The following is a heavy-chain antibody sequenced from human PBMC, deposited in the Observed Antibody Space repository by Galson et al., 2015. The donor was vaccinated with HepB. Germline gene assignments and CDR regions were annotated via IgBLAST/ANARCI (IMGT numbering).Heavy chain of an antibody. Sequence: SLRLSCAASGFTFSNAWMSWVRQAPGKGLEWVGRIKSKTDGGTTDYAAPVKGRFTISRDDSKNTLYLQMNSLKTEDTAVYYCTAQTVGAPLDYWGQGTLVTVSS. D-gene: IGHD1-26*01. CDR1: GFTFSNAW. CDR2: IKSKTDGGTT. J-gene: IGHJ4*02. V-gene: IGHV3-15*01. CDR3: TAQTVGAPLDY.